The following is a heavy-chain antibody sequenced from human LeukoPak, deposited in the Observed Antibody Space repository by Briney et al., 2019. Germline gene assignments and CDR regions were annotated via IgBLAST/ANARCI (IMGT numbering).Heavy chain of an antibody. J-gene: IGHJ4*02. CDR1: GYTLTSYG. D-gene: IGHD3-22*01. V-gene: IGHV1-18*04. Sequence: ASVKVSCKASGYTLTSYGISWVRQAPGQGLEWMGWISAYSGHTKSVQKVQDRVTMTTDTSTNTAYIELRSLRSDDTAVYYCARDPRNYYDSSGYSVNFEYWGQGTLLTVSS. CDR3: ARDPRNYYDSSGYSVNFEY. CDR2: ISAYSGHT.